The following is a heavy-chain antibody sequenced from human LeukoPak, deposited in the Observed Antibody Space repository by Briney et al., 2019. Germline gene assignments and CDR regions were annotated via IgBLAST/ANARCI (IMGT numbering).Heavy chain of an antibody. CDR3: ARAVGVGRGTYFDL. CDR2: ISYIGST. CDR1: GASISRYY. Sequence: SETLSLTCTVSGASISRYYWIWIRQPPGKGLEWIGYISYIGSTNYNPSLKSRVTISVDTSKNQFSLKLSSVTAADTAVYYCARAVGVGRGTYFDLWGRGTLVTVSS. D-gene: IGHD1-1*01. V-gene: IGHV4-59*08. J-gene: IGHJ2*01.